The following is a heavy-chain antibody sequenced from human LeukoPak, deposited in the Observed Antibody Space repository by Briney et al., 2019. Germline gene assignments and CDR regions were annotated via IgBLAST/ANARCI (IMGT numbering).Heavy chain of an antibody. CDR3: ARARDRSGHSYGYSTFDP. V-gene: IGHV4-34*01. CDR2: INHSGST. CDR1: GGSFSGYY. D-gene: IGHD5-18*01. Sequence: PSETLSLTCAVYGGSFSGYYWSWIRQPPGKGLEWIGEINHSGSTNYNPSLKSRVTISVDTSKNQFSLKLSSVTAADTAVYYCARARDRSGHSYGYSTFDPWGQGTLVTVSS. J-gene: IGHJ5*02.